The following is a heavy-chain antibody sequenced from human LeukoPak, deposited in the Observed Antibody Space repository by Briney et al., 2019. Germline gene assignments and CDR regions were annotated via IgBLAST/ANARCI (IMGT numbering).Heavy chain of an antibody. Sequence: PGGSLRLSCAASGFTFSSYAMHWVRQAPGKGLEWVAVISYDGSNKYYADSVKGRFTISRDNSKNTLYLQMNSLRAEDTAVYYCARGDYCGGDGYMPFDYWGQGTLVTVSS. J-gene: IGHJ4*02. CDR3: ARGDYCGGDGYMPFDY. D-gene: IGHD2-21*02. CDR1: GFTFSSYA. CDR2: ISYDGSNK. V-gene: IGHV3-30-3*01.